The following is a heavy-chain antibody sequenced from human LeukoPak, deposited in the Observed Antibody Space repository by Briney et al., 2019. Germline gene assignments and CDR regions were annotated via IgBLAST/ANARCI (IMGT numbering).Heavy chain of an antibody. D-gene: IGHD4-17*01. CDR3: ARGQGTVTTH. Sequence: SETLSLTCAVSGGSFSGYYWTWIRQPPGKGLEWIGEINHSGSANYNPSLKSRVTISLDTSKNQFSLKLSSVTAADTAVYCCARGQGTVTTHWGQGTLVTVSS. J-gene: IGHJ4*02. CDR1: GGSFSGYY. CDR2: INHSGSA. V-gene: IGHV4-34*01.